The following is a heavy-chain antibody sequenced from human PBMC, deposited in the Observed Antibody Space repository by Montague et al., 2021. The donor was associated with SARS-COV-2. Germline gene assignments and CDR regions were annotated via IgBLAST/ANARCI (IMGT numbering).Heavy chain of an antibody. CDR1: GGSVSSCDYS. V-gene: IGHV4-30-2*06. Sequence: TLSLTCVVSGGSVSSCDYSWSWIRQSPGKGLEWIGYIYQSGSAYYNPSLKSRVTISIATSNNQFSLTLRSATAADTGLYYCAPGTRMYGMDFWGQGTTVTVSS. CDR2: IYQSGSA. CDR3: APGTRMYGMDF. J-gene: IGHJ6*02. D-gene: IGHD3-10*01.